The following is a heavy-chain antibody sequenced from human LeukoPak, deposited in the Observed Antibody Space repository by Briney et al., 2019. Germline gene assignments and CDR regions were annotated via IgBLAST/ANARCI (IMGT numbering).Heavy chain of an antibody. V-gene: IGHV4-59*01. CDR1: GGSISSYY. CDR2: ISYSGST. D-gene: IGHD3-3*01. Sequence: SETLSLTCTVSGGSISSYYWGWIRQPPAKGLEWIGYISYSGSTNYNPSLKSRVTISVDTSKNQFSLKLSSVTAADTAVYYCARENYDFWSGYYKGAFDIWGQGTMVTVSS. CDR3: ARENYDFWSGYYKGAFDI. J-gene: IGHJ3*02.